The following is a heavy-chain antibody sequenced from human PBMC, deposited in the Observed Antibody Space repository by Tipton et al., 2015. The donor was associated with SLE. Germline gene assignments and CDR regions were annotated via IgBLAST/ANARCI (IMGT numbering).Heavy chain of an antibody. Sequence: TLSLTCTVSGGSIGTHYWSWIRQPPGKGLEWIGYIYYSGSTNYNPSLKSRVTMSVDTSKNQFSLKLSSVTAADTAVYYCARGGLGVSYYYYMDVWGKGTTVTVSS. CDR3: ARGGLGVSYYYYMDV. CDR2: IYYSGST. CDR1: GGSIGTHY. V-gene: IGHV4-59*11. D-gene: IGHD1-26*01. J-gene: IGHJ6*03.